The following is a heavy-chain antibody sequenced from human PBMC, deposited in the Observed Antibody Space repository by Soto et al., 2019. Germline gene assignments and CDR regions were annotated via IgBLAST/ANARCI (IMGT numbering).Heavy chain of an antibody. V-gene: IGHV3-23*01. D-gene: IGHD2-21*01. CDR2: ISENGGSRGGT. CDR3: ASAKAVVVAALGI. CDR1: GFTFSNSA. Sequence: EVHLLESGGGLVQPGGSLRLSCTASGFTFSNSAMIWVRQAPGQGLEWVASISENGGSRGGTYYADSVKGRFTISRNNSKSTLYLQVDSLTGAATAVYYCASAKAVVVAALGIWGQGTMVTVSS. J-gene: IGHJ3*02.